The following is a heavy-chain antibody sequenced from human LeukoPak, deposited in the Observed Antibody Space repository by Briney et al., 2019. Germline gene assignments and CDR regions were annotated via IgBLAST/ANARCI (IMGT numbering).Heavy chain of an antibody. V-gene: IGHV3-30*02. CDR1: GFTFSSYG. CDR2: IRYDGSNK. CDR3: AREQLTDYYDSSGYYLRFYFDY. D-gene: IGHD3-22*01. Sequence: GGSLRLSCAASGFTFSSYGMHWVRQAPGKGLEWVAFIRYDGSNKYYADSVKGRFTISRDNSKNTLYLQMNSLRAEDTAVYYCAREQLTDYYDSSGYYLRFYFDYWGQGTLVTVSS. J-gene: IGHJ4*02.